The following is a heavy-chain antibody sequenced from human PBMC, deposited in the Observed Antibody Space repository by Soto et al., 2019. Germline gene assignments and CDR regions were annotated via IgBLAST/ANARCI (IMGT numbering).Heavy chain of an antibody. Sequence: QVQLQESGPGLVNPSQTLSLTCTVSGGSISSGGYYWSWIRQHPGKGLEWIGYTFYSGATYYNPSLKSRTIISVDMSKNQFSLTLTSLTAADTAVYYCARVQPYDYGANTGWLDPWGQGTLVTVSS. CDR1: GGSISSGGYY. CDR2: TFYSGAT. V-gene: IGHV4-31*03. CDR3: ARVQPYDYGANTGWLDP. D-gene: IGHD4-17*01. J-gene: IGHJ5*02.